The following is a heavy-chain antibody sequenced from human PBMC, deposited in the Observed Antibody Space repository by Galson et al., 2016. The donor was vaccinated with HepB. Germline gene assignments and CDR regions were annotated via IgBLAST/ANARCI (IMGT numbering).Heavy chain of an antibody. CDR2: IRDKGRGYTT. D-gene: IGHD3-16*02. CDR3: ATSGNYRHFEN. V-gene: IGHV3-72*01. CDR1: GFTSSDHY. Sequence: SLRLSCAASGFTSSDHYMDWVRQAPGKGLEWVGRIRDKGRGYTTEYAASVKGRFTISRDDSKSSVYVQMNSLKTEDTAVYYCATSGNYRHFENWGQGTLVTVSS. J-gene: IGHJ4*02.